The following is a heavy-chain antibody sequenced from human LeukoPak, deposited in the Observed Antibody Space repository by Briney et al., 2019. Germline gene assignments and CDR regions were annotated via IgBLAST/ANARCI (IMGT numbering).Heavy chain of an antibody. CDR1: GFSFTNYD. Sequence: TGGSLRLSCAASGFSFTNYDMHWVRQPTGKGLEWVATIGTAGNTYYAGSVKGRFTISRENGKSSLYLQISSLRAGDTAVYYCVRGSTVTYNTDVWGQGTTVIVSS. CDR2: IGTAGNT. D-gene: IGHD4-17*01. CDR3: VRGSTVTYNTDV. V-gene: IGHV3-13*01. J-gene: IGHJ6*02.